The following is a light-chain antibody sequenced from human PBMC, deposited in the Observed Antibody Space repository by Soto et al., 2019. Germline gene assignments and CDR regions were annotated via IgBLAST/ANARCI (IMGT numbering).Light chain of an antibody. CDR2: GAS. Sequence: EIVMTQSPATRCGSPGERATLSCRASQTVNSNLAWYQQKPGQAPRLLIYGASTRATGIPARFSGSGSGTEFTLTISSLQSEDFAVYYCQQYNNWPRTFGQGTKVDIK. CDR3: QQYNNWPRT. CDR1: QTVNSN. J-gene: IGKJ1*01. V-gene: IGKV3-15*01.